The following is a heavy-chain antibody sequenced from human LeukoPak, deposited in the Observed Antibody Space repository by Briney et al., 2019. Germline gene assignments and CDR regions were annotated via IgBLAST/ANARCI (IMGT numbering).Heavy chain of an antibody. CDR2: IYPGDSDT. J-gene: IGHJ5*02. Sequence: GESLKISCKGSGYSFTSYWIGWVRQMPGKGLEWMGIIYPGDSDTRYSPSFQGQVTISADKSISTAYLQWSSLKASDTAMYYCARHYCSSTSCSNWYDPWGQGTLVTVSS. CDR1: GYSFTSYW. D-gene: IGHD2-2*01. CDR3: ARHYCSSTSCSNWYDP. V-gene: IGHV5-51*01.